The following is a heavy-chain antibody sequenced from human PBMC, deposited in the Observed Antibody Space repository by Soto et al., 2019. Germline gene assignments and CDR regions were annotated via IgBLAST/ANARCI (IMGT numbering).Heavy chain of an antibody. Sequence: SETLSLTCTVSGGSISSGDYYWSWIRQPPGKGLEWIGYIYYSGSTYYNPSLKSRVTISVDTSKNQFSLKLSSVTAADTAVYYCARGLYYYDSSGLDYWGQGTLVTVSS. D-gene: IGHD3-22*01. CDR3: ARGLYYYDSSGLDY. J-gene: IGHJ4*02. CDR2: IYYSGST. V-gene: IGHV4-30-4*01. CDR1: GGSISSGDYY.